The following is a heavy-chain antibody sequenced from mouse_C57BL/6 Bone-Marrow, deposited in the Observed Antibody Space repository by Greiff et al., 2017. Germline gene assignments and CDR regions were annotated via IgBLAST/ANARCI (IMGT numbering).Heavy chain of an antibody. CDR2: INPNYVTT. D-gene: IGHD2-4*01. CDR3: ARGYDYDYAMDY. J-gene: IGHJ4*01. CDR1: GYSFTDYN. V-gene: IGHV1-39*01. Sequence: VQLQQSGPELVKPGASVKISCKPSGYSFTDYNMNWVKQSNGKSLEWIGVINPNYVTTSYNQKFKGKATLTVDQSSSTAYMQLSSLTSEDSAVYYCARGYDYDYAMDYWGQGTSVTVSS.